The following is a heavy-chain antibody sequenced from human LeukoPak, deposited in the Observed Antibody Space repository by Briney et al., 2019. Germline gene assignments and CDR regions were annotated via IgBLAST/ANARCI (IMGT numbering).Heavy chain of an antibody. Sequence: GGSLRLSCRGSGFTFSSHWMSWVRQAPGRGLEWVANIKEDGSETYYLDSVKGRFTISRDNAKNSLYLQMNSLRAEDTAVYYCARSLYCGGDCMGCFHYWGQGTLVTVSS. V-gene: IGHV3-7*01. CDR1: GFTFSSHW. D-gene: IGHD2-21*01. J-gene: IGHJ4*02. CDR3: ARSLYCGGDCMGCFHY. CDR2: IKEDGSET.